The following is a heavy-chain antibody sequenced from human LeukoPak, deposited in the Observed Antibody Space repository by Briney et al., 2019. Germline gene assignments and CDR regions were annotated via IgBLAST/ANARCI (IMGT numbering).Heavy chain of an antibody. CDR2: IDNDGNGI. Sequence: GGSLRLSCAASGFMFSGYWMHWVRQGPEKGLELVSRIDNDGNGIIYADSVKGRFTTSRDNAKNSLYLQMNSLRAEDTAVYYCARDRWELREEADYWGQGTLVTVSS. V-gene: IGHV3-74*01. CDR3: ARDRWELREEADY. D-gene: IGHD1-26*01. J-gene: IGHJ4*02. CDR1: GFMFSGYW.